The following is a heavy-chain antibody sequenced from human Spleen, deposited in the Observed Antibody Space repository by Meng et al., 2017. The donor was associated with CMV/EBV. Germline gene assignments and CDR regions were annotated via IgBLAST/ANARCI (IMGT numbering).Heavy chain of an antibody. J-gene: IGHJ4*02. CDR3: ARDNNWGPDY. Sequence: ASVKVSCKASGYTFTSYGISWVRQAPGGLEWMGWISGYDGRANYGQKFKGRVTVTTDTSTSTAYMELRSLRSDDTAVYYCARDNNWGPDYWGQGTLVTVSS. CDR2: ISGYDGRA. CDR1: GYTFTSYG. D-gene: IGHD7-27*01. V-gene: IGHV1-18*01.